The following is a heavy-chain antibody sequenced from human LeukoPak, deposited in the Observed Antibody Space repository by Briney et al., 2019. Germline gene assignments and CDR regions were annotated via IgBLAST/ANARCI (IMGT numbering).Heavy chain of an antibody. CDR2: MSSTRSPI. Sequence: GGSLRLSCAASGFTFSAYTMNWVRQAPGKGLEWVSSMSSTRSPIYYADSVKGRFTISRDNANNSLYLQMNSLRPEDTAVYYCARERGYDILDAFDVWGQGTMVTVSS. CDR3: ARERGYDILDAFDV. D-gene: IGHD3-9*01. J-gene: IGHJ3*01. CDR1: GFTFSAYT. V-gene: IGHV3-21*01.